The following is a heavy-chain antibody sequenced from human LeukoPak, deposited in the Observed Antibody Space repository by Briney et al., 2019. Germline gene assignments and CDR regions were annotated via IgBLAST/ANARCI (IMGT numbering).Heavy chain of an antibody. CDR1: GFTFSSYW. CDR3: ATTFRSDGSSYRWFDY. D-gene: IGHD3-22*01. J-gene: IGHJ4*02. V-gene: IGHV3-7*01. Sequence: GGSLRLSCAASGFTFSSYWLSWVRQAPGKGLEWVANIKEDGSEKNYVDSVKGRFTMSRDNAKNSLSLQMNSLRAEDTAVYYCATTFRSDGSSYRWFDYWGQGTLITVSS. CDR2: IKEDGSEK.